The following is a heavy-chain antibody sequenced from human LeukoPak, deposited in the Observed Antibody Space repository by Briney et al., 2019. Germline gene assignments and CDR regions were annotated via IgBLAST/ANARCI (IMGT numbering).Heavy chain of an antibody. CDR1: SGSFSGYY. D-gene: IGHD3-10*01. Sequence: KPSETLSLTCAVYSGSFSGYYWSWIRQPPGKGLEWIGEINHSGSTNYNPSLKSRVTISVDTSKNQFSLRLSSVTAADTAVYYCARVRGLLLWFGELLYPNWFDPWGQGTLVTVSS. CDR3: ARVRGLLLWFGELLYPNWFDP. J-gene: IGHJ5*02. CDR2: INHSGST. V-gene: IGHV4-34*01.